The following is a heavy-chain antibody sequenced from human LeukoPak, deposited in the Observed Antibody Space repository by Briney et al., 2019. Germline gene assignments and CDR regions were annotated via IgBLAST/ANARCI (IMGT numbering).Heavy chain of an antibody. J-gene: IGHJ6*02. CDR3: ARHPVVTLSFSPFYYYYGMDV. CDR2: IYPGDSDT. V-gene: IGHV5-51*01. Sequence: GESLKISCKGSGYSFTSYWIGWVCQMPGKGLEWMGIIYPGDSDTRYSPSFQGQVTISADKSISTAYLQWSSLKASDTAMYYCARHPVVTLSFSPFYYYYGMDVWGQGTTVTVSS. CDR1: GYSFTSYW. D-gene: IGHD4-23*01.